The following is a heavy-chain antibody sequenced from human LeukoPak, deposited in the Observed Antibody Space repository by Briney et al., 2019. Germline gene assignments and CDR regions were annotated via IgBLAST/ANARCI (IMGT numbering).Heavy chain of an antibody. CDR1: RFIFTDYY. CDR3: ARLSGWSYHFDH. Sequence: GGSLRLSCAASRFIFTDYYMSWIRQSPGKGLEWVAYISSASSVIHYTDSVRGRFTISRDNAKNSVFLQMDSLRAEDTAVYHCARLSGWSYHFDHWGPGILVTVPS. CDR2: ISSASSVI. V-gene: IGHV3-11*01. J-gene: IGHJ4*02. D-gene: IGHD6-19*01.